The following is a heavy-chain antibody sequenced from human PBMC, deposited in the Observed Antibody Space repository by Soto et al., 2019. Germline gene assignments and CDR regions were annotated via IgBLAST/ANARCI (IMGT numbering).Heavy chain of an antibody. Sequence: QVQLVQSGAEVKKPGASVKVSCKASGYTFTSYYMHWVRQAPGQGLEWMGIINPSGGSTRYAQKFQGRVTMTRDTSTSTVYMVLSSLRSEDTAVYYCARGLIYDSSGYYFDYWGQGALVTVSS. CDR3: ARGLIYDSSGYYFDY. J-gene: IGHJ4*02. D-gene: IGHD3-22*01. CDR2: INPSGGST. V-gene: IGHV1-46*01. CDR1: GYTFTSYY.